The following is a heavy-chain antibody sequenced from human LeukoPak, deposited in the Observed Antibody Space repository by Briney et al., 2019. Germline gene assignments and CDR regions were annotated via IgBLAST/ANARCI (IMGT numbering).Heavy chain of an antibody. J-gene: IGHJ4*02. D-gene: IGHD6-13*01. CDR3: AKAGAAAGTDYFDY. CDR1: GFTFDDYA. Sequence: GGSLRLSCAASGFTFDDYAMHWVRQAPGKGLEWGSGISWNSGSIGYADSVKGRFTISRDNAKNSLYLQMNSLRAEDMALYYCAKAGAAAGTDYFDYWGQGTLVTVSS. CDR2: ISWNSGSI. V-gene: IGHV3-9*03.